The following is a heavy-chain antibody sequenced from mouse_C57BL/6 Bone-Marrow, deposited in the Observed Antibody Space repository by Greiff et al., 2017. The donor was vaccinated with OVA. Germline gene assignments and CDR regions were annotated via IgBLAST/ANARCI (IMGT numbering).Heavy chain of an antibody. V-gene: IGHV1-26*01. CDR1: GYTFTDYY. CDR3: ARDDYDVAY. CDR2: INPNNGGP. D-gene: IGHD2-4*01. J-gene: IGHJ3*01. Sequence: EVQLQQSGPELVKPGASVKISCKASGYTFTDYYMNWVKQSPGKSLEWIGDINPNNGGPSYNQKFKGKATLTVDKSSSTAYMELRSLTSEDSAVYYCARDDYDVAYWGQGTLVTVSA.